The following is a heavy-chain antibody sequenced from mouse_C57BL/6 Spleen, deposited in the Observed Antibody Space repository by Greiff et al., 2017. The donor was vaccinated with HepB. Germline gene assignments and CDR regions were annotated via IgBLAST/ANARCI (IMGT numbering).Heavy chain of an antibody. Sequence: VKLMESGAELVKPGASVKMSCKASGYTFTSYWITWVKQRPGQGLEWIGDIYPGSGSTNYNEKFKSKATLTVDTSSSTAYMQLSSLTSEDSAVYYCATFYGISPVDWYFDVWGTGTTVTVSS. V-gene: IGHV1-55*01. CDR2: IYPGSGST. D-gene: IGHD1-1*01. CDR1: GYTFTSYW. CDR3: ATFYGISPVDWYFDV. J-gene: IGHJ1*03.